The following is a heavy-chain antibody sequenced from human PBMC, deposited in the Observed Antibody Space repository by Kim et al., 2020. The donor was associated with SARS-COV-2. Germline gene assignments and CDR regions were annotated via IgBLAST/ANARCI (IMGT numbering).Heavy chain of an antibody. CDR2: IYYSGST. CDR3: ARAITIFGVVISYFDY. Sequence: SETLSLTCTVSGGSISSGGYYWSWIRQHPGKGLEWIGYIYYSGSTYYNPSLKSRVTISVETSKNQFSLKLSSVTAADTAVYYCARAITIFGVVISYFDYWGQGTLVTVSS. D-gene: IGHD3-3*01. CDR1: GGSISSGGYY. V-gene: IGHV4-31*03. J-gene: IGHJ4*02.